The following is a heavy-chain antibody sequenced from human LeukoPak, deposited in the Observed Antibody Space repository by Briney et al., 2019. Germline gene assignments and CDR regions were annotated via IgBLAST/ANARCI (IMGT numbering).Heavy chain of an antibody. CDR2: IYYSGST. Sequence: SETLSLTCTVSGGSISSYYWSWIRQPPGKGLEWIGYIYYSGSTNYNPSLKSRVTISVDTSKNQFSLKLSSVTAADTAVYYCARASYTGELDYWAREPWSPSPQ. CDR1: GGSISSYY. V-gene: IGHV4-59*01. J-gene: IGHJ4*02. D-gene: IGHD7-27*01. CDR3: ARASYTGELDY.